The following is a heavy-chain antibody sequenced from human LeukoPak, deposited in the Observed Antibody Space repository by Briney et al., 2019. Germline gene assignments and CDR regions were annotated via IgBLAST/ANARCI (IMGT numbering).Heavy chain of an antibody. CDR1: GGSISSGTYY. D-gene: IGHD1-26*01. CDR2: IYYSGST. CDR3: ARNASDSGTSYFDY. Sequence: PSETLSPTCTVSGGSISSGTYYWGWVRQPPGKGPEWIGSIYYSGSTSYNPSLKSRVTISVDTSKNQFSLKLDSVTAADTAVYYCARNASDSGTSYFDYWGQGTLVTVSS. V-gene: IGHV4-39*01. J-gene: IGHJ4*02.